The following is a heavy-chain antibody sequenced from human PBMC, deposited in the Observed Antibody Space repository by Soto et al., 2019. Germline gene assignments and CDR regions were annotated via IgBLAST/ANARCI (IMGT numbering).Heavy chain of an antibody. J-gene: IGHJ6*02. CDR3: ARYYYDSSGYDGMDV. V-gene: IGHV3-48*02. D-gene: IGHD3-22*01. CDR2: ISDSGSNT. CDR1: GFKISSSS. Sequence: EMQLLESGGGLVQPGGSLRLSCAAAGFKISSSSMNWVRQAPGRGLEWVAYISDSGSNTLYADSVKGRFTVSRDTAKNSLYLQMSGLRDEDRAVYYCARYYYDSSGYDGMDVWGQGTTVTVSS.